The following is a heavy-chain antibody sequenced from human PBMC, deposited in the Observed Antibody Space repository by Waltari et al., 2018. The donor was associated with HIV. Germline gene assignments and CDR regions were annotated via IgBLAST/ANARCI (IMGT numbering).Heavy chain of an antibody. J-gene: IGHJ6*02. CDR2: ISWNSGSI. V-gene: IGHV3-9*01. Sequence: EVQLVESGGGLVQPGRSLSLSFAASGFTFDDYPMRWVRQAPGKGLEWVSGISWNSGSIGYADSVKGRFTISRDNAKNSLYLQMNSLRAEDTALYYCAKGTAEYYGSGRLGVWGQGTTVTVSS. CDR3: AKGTAEYYGSGRLGV. CDR1: GFTFDDYP. D-gene: IGHD3-10*01.